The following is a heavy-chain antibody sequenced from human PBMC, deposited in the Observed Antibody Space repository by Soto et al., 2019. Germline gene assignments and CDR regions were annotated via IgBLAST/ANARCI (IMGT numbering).Heavy chain of an antibody. CDR2: IKEDGRDK. V-gene: IGHV3-7*01. D-gene: IGHD1-1*01. CDR1: RFTFSSYW. CDR3: ARGIDDNASFGMDV. Sequence: EVKLVESGGGLVQPGGSLRLSCAASRFTFSSYWMSWVRQAPGRGLEWVANIKEDGRDKYYADSVKGRFTISRDNAKKSLYLQMNSRRAEDTALYYCARGIDDNASFGMDVWGQGTTVTVSS. J-gene: IGHJ6*02.